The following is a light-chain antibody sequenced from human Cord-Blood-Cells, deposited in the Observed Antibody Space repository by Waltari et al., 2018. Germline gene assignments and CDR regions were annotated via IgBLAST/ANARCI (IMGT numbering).Light chain of an antibody. CDR1: QSISSY. J-gene: IGKJ2*01. V-gene: IGKV1-39*01. CDR3: QQSYSTPYT. Sequence: DIQMTQSPSPLSASVGDRVTITCRASQSISSYLNWYQQKPGKAPKLLIYAASSLQSGFPSRFSGSGSGTDFTLTISSLQPEDFATYYCQQSYSTPYTFGQGTKLEIK. CDR2: AAS.